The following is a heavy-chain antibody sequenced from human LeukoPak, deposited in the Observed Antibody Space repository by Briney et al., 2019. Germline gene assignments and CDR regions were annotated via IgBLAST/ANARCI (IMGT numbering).Heavy chain of an antibody. CDR1: GFTFSRYS. D-gene: IGHD2-15*01. V-gene: IGHV3-21*01. Sequence: GGSLRLSCAPSGFTFSRYSMNWVRQAPGKGVEWVSSISSSSSYIYYADSVKGRFTISRDNAKHSLYLQMNSLRAEDTAVYYCARDLRVAAAYDYYMDVWGKGTTVTVSS. CDR3: ARDLRVAAAYDYYMDV. J-gene: IGHJ6*03. CDR2: ISSSSSYI.